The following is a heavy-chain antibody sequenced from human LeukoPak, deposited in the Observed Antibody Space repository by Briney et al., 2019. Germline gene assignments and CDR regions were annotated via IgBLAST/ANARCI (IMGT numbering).Heavy chain of an antibody. D-gene: IGHD1-26*01. V-gene: IGHV3-74*01. Sequence: TGGSLRLSCAASGFTFSSYWMHWVRQAPGKGLVWVSRINSDGSGTRYADSVKGRFTISRDNAKNTLYLQMNSLRAEDTAVYYCAGGYRVGATIKYWGQGTLVTVSS. CDR1: GFTFSSYW. CDR3: AGGYRVGATIKY. J-gene: IGHJ4*02. CDR2: INSDGSGT.